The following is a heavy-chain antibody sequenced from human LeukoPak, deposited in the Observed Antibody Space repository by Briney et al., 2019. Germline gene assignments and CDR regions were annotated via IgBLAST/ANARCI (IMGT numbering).Heavy chain of an antibody. CDR1: GGTFSSYA. CDR3: ARESGNFTFDY. V-gene: IGHV1-69*04. J-gene: IGHJ4*02. Sequence: SVKVSCKASGGTFSSYAISWVRQAPGQGLAWMGRIIPILNIANYAQKFQGRVTITADKSTTTAYMELSSLRSEDTAVYYCARESGNFTFDYWGQGTLVTVSS. D-gene: IGHD1-7*01. CDR2: IIPILNIA.